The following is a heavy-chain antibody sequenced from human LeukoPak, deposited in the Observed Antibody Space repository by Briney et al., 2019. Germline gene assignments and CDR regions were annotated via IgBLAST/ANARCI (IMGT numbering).Heavy chain of an antibody. D-gene: IGHD3-22*01. CDR2: ISYDGSNK. CDR3: ARQGYDSSEDAFDI. CDR1: GFTFSSYA. V-gene: IGHV3-30-3*01. Sequence: QPGRSLRLSCAASGFTFSSYAMHWVRQAPGKWLERVAVISYDGSNKYYADSVKGRFTISRDNSKNTLYLQMNSLRAEDTAVYYCARQGYDSSEDAFDIWGQGTMVTVSS. J-gene: IGHJ3*02.